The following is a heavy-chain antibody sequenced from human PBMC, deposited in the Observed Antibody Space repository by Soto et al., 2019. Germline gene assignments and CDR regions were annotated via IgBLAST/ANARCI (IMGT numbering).Heavy chain of an antibody. CDR3: AKDRGYSYGSGYAFDI. Sequence: GGSLRLSCAASGFPFDDYAMHWVRQAPGKGLEWVSGISWNSGSIGYADSVKGRFTISRDNAKNSLYLQMNSLRAEDTALYYCAKDRGYSYGSGYAFDIWGQGTMVTVSS. J-gene: IGHJ3*02. CDR1: GFPFDDYA. CDR2: ISWNSGSI. V-gene: IGHV3-9*01. D-gene: IGHD5-18*01.